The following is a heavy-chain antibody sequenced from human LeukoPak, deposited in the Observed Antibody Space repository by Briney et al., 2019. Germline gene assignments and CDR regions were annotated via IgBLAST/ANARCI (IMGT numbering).Heavy chain of an antibody. D-gene: IGHD4-17*01. CDR1: GGSFSGYY. CDR3: ARGVFEDYDYYYYGMDV. J-gene: IGHJ6*02. V-gene: IGHV4-34*01. CDR2: INHSGST. Sequence: SETLSLTCAVYGGSFSGYYWSWIRQPPGKGLEWIGEINHSGSTNYNPSLKSRVTISVDTSKNQFSLKLSSVTAADTAVYYCARGVFEDYDYYYYGMDVWGQGTTVTVSS.